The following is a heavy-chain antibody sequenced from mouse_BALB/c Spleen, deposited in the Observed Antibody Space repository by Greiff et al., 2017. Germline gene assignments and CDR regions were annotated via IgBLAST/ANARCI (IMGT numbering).Heavy chain of an antibody. J-gene: IGHJ1*01. CDR2: ISSGGSYT. D-gene: IGHD1-2*01. Sequence: EVQGVESGGGLVKPGGSLKLSCAASGFTFSSYAMSWVRQTPEKRLEWVATISSGGSYTYYPDSVKGRFTISRDNAKNTLYLQMSSLRSEDTAMYYCAREGTNYYGPGWYFDVWGAGTTVTVSS. V-gene: IGHV5-9-3*01. CDR3: AREGTNYYGPGWYFDV. CDR1: GFTFSSYA.